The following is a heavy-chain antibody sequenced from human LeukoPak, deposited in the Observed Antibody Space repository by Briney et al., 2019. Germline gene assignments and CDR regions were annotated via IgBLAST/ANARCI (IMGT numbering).Heavy chain of an antibody. V-gene: IGHV1-46*01. CDR1: GYTFTSYY. J-gene: IGHJ4*02. CDR2: INPSGGST. D-gene: IGHD3-3*02. Sequence: ASVKVSCKASGYTFTSYYMHWVRQAPGQGLEWMGIINPSGGSTSYAQKFEGRVTMTRGTYTSTVYLELSRLRSEATAVYYCARAGLAPGYWGQGTLVTVSS. CDR3: ARAGLAPGY.